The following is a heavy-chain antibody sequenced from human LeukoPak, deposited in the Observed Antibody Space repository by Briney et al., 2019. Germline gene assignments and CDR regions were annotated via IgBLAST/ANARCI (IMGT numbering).Heavy chain of an antibody. J-gene: IGHJ4*02. CDR1: GFTFSSYA. V-gene: IGHV3-30-3*01. D-gene: IGHD1-14*01. CDR2: ISYDGSNK. CDR3: ARDGYKFENAYLDC. Sequence: GGSLRLSCAASGFTFSSYAMHWVRQAPGKGLEWVAVISYDGSNKYYADSVKGRFTISRDNSKNTLYLQMNSLRAEDTAVYYCARDGYKFENAYLDCWGRGTLVTVSS.